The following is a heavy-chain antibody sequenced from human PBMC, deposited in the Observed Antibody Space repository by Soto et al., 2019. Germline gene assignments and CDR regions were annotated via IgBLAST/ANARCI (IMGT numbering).Heavy chain of an antibody. CDR1: SGSISSSSYY. CDR2: IYLGGTT. J-gene: IGHJ4*02. CDR3: ARHLSTPGTRGFDS. V-gene: IGHV4-39*07. Sequence: SETLSLTCTVSSGSISSSSYYWGWLRQPPGKGLEWIGSIYLGGTTYYNPSLKSRVTMSIDNYKNQFFLNLASVTAADTAVYYCARHLSTPGTRGFDSWGQGTLVTVSS.